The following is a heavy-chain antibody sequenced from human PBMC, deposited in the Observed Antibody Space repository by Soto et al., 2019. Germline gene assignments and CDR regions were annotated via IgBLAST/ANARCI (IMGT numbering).Heavy chain of an antibody. CDR2: ISVGGGSI. Sequence: EVQLVESGGGLVQPGGSLRVSCVASGFTFSSYALNWVRQAPGKGLEWVSYISVGGGSIFYAGSVKGRFTISRGDATNSLYLQMNSLRDEDMAVYYCVRDHRWAFDFWGQGTMVTVSS. J-gene: IGHJ3*01. D-gene: IGHD2-15*01. V-gene: IGHV3-48*02. CDR3: VRDHRWAFDF. CDR1: GFTFSSYA.